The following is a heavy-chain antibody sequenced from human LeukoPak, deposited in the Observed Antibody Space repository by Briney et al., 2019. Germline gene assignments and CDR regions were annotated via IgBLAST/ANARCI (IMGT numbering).Heavy chain of an antibody. CDR3: AARTMYSSGWYVDY. CDR2: IYYSGST. V-gene: IGHV4-39*07. D-gene: IGHD6-19*01. CDR1: GGSISSSSYY. Sequence: SETLSLTCTVSGGSISSSSYYWGWIRQPPGKGLEGIGSIYYSGSTYYNPSLKSRVTISVDTSKNQFSLKLSSVTAADTAVYYCAARTMYSSGWYVDYWGQGTLVTVSS. J-gene: IGHJ4*02.